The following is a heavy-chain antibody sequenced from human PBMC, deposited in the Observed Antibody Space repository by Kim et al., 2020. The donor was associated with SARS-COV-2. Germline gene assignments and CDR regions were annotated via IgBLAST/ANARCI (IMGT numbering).Heavy chain of an antibody. CDR1: GVSFSVSW. CDR3: ARDRGMGASDY. D-gene: IGHD1-26*01. CDR2: INQDGSVK. Sequence: GGSLRLSCAASGVSFSVSWMTWVRQTPGRGLEWMANINQDGSVKNYVESLKGRFTISRDNAKNSLYLQMNRLRADDTAVYYCARDRGMGASDYWGQGYLFTVSS. V-gene: IGHV3-7*03. J-gene: IGHJ4*02.